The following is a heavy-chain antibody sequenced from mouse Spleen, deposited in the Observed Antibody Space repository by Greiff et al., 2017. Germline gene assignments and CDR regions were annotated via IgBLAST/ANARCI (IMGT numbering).Heavy chain of an antibody. J-gene: IGHJ4*01. V-gene: IGHV1-59*01. Sequence: QLQQPGAELVRPGTSVKLSCKASGYTFTSYWMHWVKQRPGQGLEWIGVIDPSDSYTNYNQKFKGKATLTVDTSSSTAYMQLSSLTSEDSAVYYCAREGSSGPYHYAMDYWGQGTSVTVSS. CDR3: AREGSSGPYHYAMDY. CDR2: IDPSDSYT. CDR1: GYTFTSYW. D-gene: IGHD3-1*01.